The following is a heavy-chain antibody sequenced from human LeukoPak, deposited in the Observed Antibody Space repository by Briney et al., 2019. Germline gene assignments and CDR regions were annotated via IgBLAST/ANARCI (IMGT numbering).Heavy chain of an antibody. J-gene: IGHJ4*02. CDR3: ARRLDLGSIVVVVAATGCFDY. V-gene: IGHV3-23*01. CDR2: IRGSGGST. CDR1: GFTFRSYA. D-gene: IGHD2-15*01. Sequence: PGGSLRLSCAASGFTFRSYAMSWVRQAPGKGLEWVSSIRGSGGSTYYADSVKGRFTISRDNSKNTLYLQMNSLRAEDTAIYYCARRLDLGSIVVVVAATGCFDYWGQGTLVTVSS.